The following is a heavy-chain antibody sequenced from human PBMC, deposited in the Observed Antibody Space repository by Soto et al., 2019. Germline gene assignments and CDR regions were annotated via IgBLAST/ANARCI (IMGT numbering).Heavy chain of an antibody. D-gene: IGHD6-13*01. CDR3: ARDDSVAAAHRLHYYYYGMDV. J-gene: IGHJ6*02. CDR1: GYTFTSYG. Sequence: QVQLVQSGAEVKKPGASVKVSCKASGYTFTSYGISWVRQAPGQGLEWMGWISAYNGNINYAQKLQGRVTMTTDTSTSTAYMELRSLRSDDTAVYYCARDDSVAAAHRLHYYYYGMDVWGQGTTVTVSS. V-gene: IGHV1-18*04. CDR2: ISAYNGNI.